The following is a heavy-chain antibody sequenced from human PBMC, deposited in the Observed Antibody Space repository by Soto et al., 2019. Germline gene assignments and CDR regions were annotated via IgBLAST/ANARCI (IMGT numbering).Heavy chain of an antibody. V-gene: IGHV3-33*01. Sequence: GGSLRLSCAASGFTFSSYGMHWVRQAPGKGLEWVAVIWYDGSNKYYADSVKGRFTISRDNSKNTLYLQMNSLRAEDTAVYYCARDRGIADLAPGEGGYYYGMDVWGQGTTVNVSS. CDR3: ARDRGIADLAPGEGGYYYGMDV. CDR1: GFTFSSYG. J-gene: IGHJ6*02. CDR2: IWYDGSNK. D-gene: IGHD6-13*01.